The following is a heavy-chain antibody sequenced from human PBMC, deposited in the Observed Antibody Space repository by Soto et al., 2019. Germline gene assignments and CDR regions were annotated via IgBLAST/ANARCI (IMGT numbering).Heavy chain of an antibody. CDR3: AREAWLSWFDP. CDR1: GGSFSGYY. Sequence: QVPLQQWGAGLLEPSETLSLTCAVYGGSFSGYYWSWIRQPPGKGLEWIGEINHSGSTNYNPSLKSRVTIAVDTSKNQFSLKLSSVTAADTAVYYCAREAWLSWFDPWGQGTLVTVSS. D-gene: IGHD3-10*01. V-gene: IGHV4-34*01. CDR2: INHSGST. J-gene: IGHJ5*02.